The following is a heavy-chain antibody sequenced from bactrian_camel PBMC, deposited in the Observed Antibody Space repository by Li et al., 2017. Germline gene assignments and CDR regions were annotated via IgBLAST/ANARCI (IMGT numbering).Heavy chain of an antibody. CDR1: GYSSIVNR. CDR3: VDDCYGSRYYLARRTNV. D-gene: IGHD6*01. V-gene: IGHV3S53*01. CDR2: FTSDDST. J-gene: IGHJ4*01. Sequence: QVQLVESGGGSVQAGGSLRLSCAASGYSSIVNRMGWYRQGIGEEREGVAAIFTSDDSTYYTDSVKGRFTISRENDKNTVYLQMNNLKPEDTAMYYCVDDCYGSRYYLARRTNVWGQGTQVTVS.